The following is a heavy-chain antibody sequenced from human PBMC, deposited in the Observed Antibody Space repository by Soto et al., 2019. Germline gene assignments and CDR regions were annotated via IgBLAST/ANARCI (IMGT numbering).Heavy chain of an antibody. Sequence: SETLSLTCTVSGGSISSYYWSWIRQPPGKGLEWIGYIYYSGSTNYNPSLKSRVTISVDTSKNQFSLKLSSVTAADTAVYYCARFINWNFDYWGQGTLVTVSS. D-gene: IGHD1-20*01. V-gene: IGHV4-59*08. CDR1: GGSISSYY. CDR3: ARFINWNFDY. CDR2: IYYSGST. J-gene: IGHJ4*02.